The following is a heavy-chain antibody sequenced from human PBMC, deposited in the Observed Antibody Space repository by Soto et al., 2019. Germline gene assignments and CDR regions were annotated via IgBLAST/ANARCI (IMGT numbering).Heavy chain of an antibody. CDR2: INHSGST. V-gene: IGHV4-34*01. J-gene: IGHJ4*02. D-gene: IGHD2-8*02. Sequence: QVQLQQWGAGLLKPSETLSLTCAVYGGSFSGYYWTWIRQPPGTGLEWIGEINHSGSTNYNPSLKSRVTISVDTSKNQFFLTLTSVTAADTAVYCCARDKITGLFDYWGQGTLVTVSS. CDR1: GGSFSGYY. CDR3: ARDKITGLFDY.